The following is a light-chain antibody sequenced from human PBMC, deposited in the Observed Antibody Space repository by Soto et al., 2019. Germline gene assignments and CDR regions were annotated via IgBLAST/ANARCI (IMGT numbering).Light chain of an antibody. V-gene: IGKV1-9*01. Sequence: TPSPSFFSPSFWVPVTLTCRASQGISTYLAWYQQKPGKAPNLLIYTASTLQTGVPSRFSGSAFGTEFTLTISSLQPEDFATYYCQQLAGFPITFGQGTRLEI. CDR3: QQLAGFPIT. CDR1: QGISTY. CDR2: TAS. J-gene: IGKJ5*01.